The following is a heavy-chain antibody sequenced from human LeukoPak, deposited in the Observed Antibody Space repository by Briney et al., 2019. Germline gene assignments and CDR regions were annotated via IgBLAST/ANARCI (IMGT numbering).Heavy chain of an antibody. CDR3: ARHVRPWIQLVIDY. CDR1: GGSISSSSYY. J-gene: IGHJ4*02. V-gene: IGHV4-39*01. CDR2: IYYSGST. Sequence: PSETLSLTCTVSGGSISSSSYYWGWIRQPPGRGLDWIGSIYYSGSTYYNPSLKSRVTISVDTSKNQFSLKLSSVTAADTAVYYCARHVRPWIQLVIDYWGQGTLVTVSS. D-gene: IGHD5-18*01.